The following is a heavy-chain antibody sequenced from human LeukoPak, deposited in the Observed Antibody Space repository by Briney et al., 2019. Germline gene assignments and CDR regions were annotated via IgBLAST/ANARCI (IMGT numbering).Heavy chain of an antibody. CDR2: INHSGST. D-gene: IGHD3-10*01. J-gene: IGHJ4*02. CDR3: ARGLVRGVLIPQSFDY. Sequence: PSETLSLTCAVYGGSFSGYYWSWIRQPPGKGLEWIGEINHSGSTNSNPSLKSRVTISVDTSKNQFSLQLNSVTPEDTAVYYCARGLVRGVLIPQSFDYWGQGTLVTVSS. V-gene: IGHV4-34*01. CDR1: GGSFSGYY.